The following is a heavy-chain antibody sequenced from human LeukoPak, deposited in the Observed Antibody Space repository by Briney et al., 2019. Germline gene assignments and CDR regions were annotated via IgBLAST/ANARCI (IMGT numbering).Heavy chain of an antibody. V-gene: IGHV4-4*09. D-gene: IGHD1-26*01. J-gene: IGHJ4*02. CDR2: IYTSGST. Sequence: PSETLSLTCTVSGGSISSYYWSWIRQPPGKGLEWIGYIYTSGSTNYNPSLKSRVTISVDTSKNQFSLKLSPVTAADTAVYYCARDLGATDYWGQGTLVTVSS. CDR3: ARDLGATDY. CDR1: GGSISSYY.